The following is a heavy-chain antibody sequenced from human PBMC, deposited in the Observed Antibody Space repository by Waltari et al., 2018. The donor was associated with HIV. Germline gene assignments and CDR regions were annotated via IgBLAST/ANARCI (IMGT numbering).Heavy chain of an antibody. CDR3: ARSFSGYSNYFDP. CDR2: MSYSGST. D-gene: IGHD4-4*01. J-gene: IGHJ5*02. CDR1: GGSMTSSSYY. V-gene: IGHV4-39*01. Sequence: QLQLQESGPGLVKSPETLSLTCTVSGGSMTSSSYYWGWIRQPPGKGLEWIGIMSYSGSTYHNPSLRSRLTISVDTSKNQFSLKLTSVTAADTAVYYCARSFSGYSNYFDPWGQGTLVTVSS.